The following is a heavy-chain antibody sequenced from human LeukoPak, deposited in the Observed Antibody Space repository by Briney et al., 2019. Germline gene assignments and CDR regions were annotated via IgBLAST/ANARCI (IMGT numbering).Heavy chain of an antibody. J-gene: IGHJ4*02. V-gene: IGHV3-64D*06. CDR2: INYNGDST. CDR3: VRTDCGGDCYSRY. Sequence: GGSLRLSCAASGFTFSRYGVHWVRQGPGKGLEYVSAINYNGDSTYYADSVKGRFTISRDNSNNTLFLQMSSLRPEDTAVYYCVRTDCGGDCYSRYWGRGTLVIVSS. D-gene: IGHD2-21*02. CDR1: GFTFSRYG.